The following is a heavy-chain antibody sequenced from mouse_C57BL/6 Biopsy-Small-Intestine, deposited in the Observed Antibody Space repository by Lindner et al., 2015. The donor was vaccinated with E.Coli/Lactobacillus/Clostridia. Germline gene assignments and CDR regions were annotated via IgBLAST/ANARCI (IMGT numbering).Heavy chain of an antibody. CDR1: GYTFTDYK. D-gene: IGHD1-1*01. J-gene: IGHJ3*01. Sequence: VQLQESGPVLVKPGASVKMSCKASGYTFTDYKMNWVKQSHGKSLEWIGIINPYNGGTSYNQKFKGKATMTVDKSSSTAYMDLNSLTSEDSAVYHCATVVAEGFAYWGQGTLVTVSA. V-gene: IGHV1-19*01. CDR3: ATVVAEGFAY. CDR2: INPYNGGT.